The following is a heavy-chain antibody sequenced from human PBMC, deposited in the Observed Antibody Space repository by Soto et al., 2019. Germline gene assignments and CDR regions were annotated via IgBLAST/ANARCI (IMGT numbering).Heavy chain of an antibody. Sequence: GASVKVSCKASGYAFTGYYMHWVRQAPGQGLEWMGWINPNSGGTNYAQKFQGWVTMTRDTSISTAYMELSRLRSDDTAVYYCARSGSAAGTSDYWGQGTLVTVSS. D-gene: IGHD6-13*01. V-gene: IGHV1-2*04. J-gene: IGHJ4*02. CDR1: GYAFTGYY. CDR3: ARSGSAAGTSDY. CDR2: INPNSGGT.